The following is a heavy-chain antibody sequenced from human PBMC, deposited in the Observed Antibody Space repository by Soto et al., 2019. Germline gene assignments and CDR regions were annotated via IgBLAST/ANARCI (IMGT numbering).Heavy chain of an antibody. V-gene: IGHV5-51*01. CDR1: RGIVTSYS. D-gene: IGHD2-8*02. CDR3: ARLLTGGGWSYDAFDS. J-gene: IGHJ3*02. CDR2: IYHCXSDT. Sequence: GESVRISLWGARGIVTSYSVGWLRPMPGKGLEWMGIIYHCXSDTRYSPSFQCQVTISADKSISTAYLQWSSLKASGTAMYYCARLLTGGGWSYDAFDSGGEGGIVPLSS.